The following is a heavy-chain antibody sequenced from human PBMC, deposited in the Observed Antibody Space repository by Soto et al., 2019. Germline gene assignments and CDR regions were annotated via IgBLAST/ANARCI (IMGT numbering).Heavy chain of an antibody. Sequence: GASVKVSCKASGGTFSSYAISWVRQAPGQGLEWMGGIIPIFGTANYAQKFQGRVTITADESTSTAYMELSSLRSEDTAVYYCASTDAGAADGPANYYGMDVWGQGTTVTVSS. CDR1: GGTFSSYA. D-gene: IGHD6-13*01. J-gene: IGHJ6*02. CDR3: ASTDAGAADGPANYYGMDV. V-gene: IGHV1-69*13. CDR2: IIPIFGTA.